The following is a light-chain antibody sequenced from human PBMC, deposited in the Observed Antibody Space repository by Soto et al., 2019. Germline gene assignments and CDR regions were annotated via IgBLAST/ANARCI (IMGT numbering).Light chain of an antibody. CDR1: QIVISTY. Sequence: EIVLTQSPGTLSLSPGERATLSCRASQIVISTYLAWYQQKPGQAPRLLIYGASTRATGIPDRFSGSGSGTDFTLTISRLEPEDFAVYYCQQWGSSSWTFGQGTKVDIK. V-gene: IGKV3-20*01. CDR2: GAS. CDR3: QQWGSSSWT. J-gene: IGKJ1*01.